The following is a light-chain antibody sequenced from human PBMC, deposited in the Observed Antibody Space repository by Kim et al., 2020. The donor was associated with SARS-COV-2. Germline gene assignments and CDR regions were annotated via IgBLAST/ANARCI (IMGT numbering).Light chain of an antibody. J-gene: IGLJ2*01. Sequence: QSALTQPASVSGSPGQSITISCSGTSNGLGTSNYVSWYQQHPGKAPKLLIYDVSHRPSGVSSRFSGSKSGSTASLTISGLQSEDEAVYYCTSYASGTVLVVFGGGTQLTVL. CDR2: DVS. V-gene: IGLV2-14*03. CDR1: SNGLGTSNY. CDR3: TSYASGTVLVV.